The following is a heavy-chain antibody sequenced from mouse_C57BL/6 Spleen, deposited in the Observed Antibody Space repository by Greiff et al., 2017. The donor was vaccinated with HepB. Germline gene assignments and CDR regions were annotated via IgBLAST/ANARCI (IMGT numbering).Heavy chain of an antibody. CDR2: INPSTGGT. V-gene: IGHV1-42*01. CDR3: ALGFAY. CDR1: GYLFTGYY. J-gene: IGHJ3*01. Sequence: VQLQQSGPELVKPGASVKISCKASGYLFTGYYMNWVKQSPEKSLEWIGEINPSTGGTTYNQKFKAKATLTVDKSSSTAYMQLKSLTSEDSAVYYCALGFAYWGQGTLVTVSA.